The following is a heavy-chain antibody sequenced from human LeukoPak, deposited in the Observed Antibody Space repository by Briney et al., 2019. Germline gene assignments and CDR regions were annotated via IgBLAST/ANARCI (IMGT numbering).Heavy chain of an antibody. J-gene: IGHJ6*02. CDR2: IKQDGSDK. V-gene: IGHV3-7*04. CDR3: ARDLSWGSYIQYYYYYYGMDV. Sequence: PGGSLRLSCAASGVNFSSYWMSWVRQAPGKGLEWAANIKQDGSDKYYVDSVKGRFTISRDNAKNSLYLQMNSLRAEDTAVYYCARDLSWGSYIQYYYYYYGMDVWGQGTTVTVSS. CDR1: GVNFSSYW. D-gene: IGHD3-16*01.